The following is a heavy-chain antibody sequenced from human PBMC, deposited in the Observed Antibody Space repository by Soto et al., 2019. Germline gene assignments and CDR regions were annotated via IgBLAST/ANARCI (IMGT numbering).Heavy chain of an antibody. V-gene: IGHV4-39*07. J-gene: IGHJ4*02. Sequence: SETLSLTCSVSDDSINSDKYYWGWIRQPPGKGLEWIGSVHYRGNAYYNPSLQTRVNISLDKSKSQFSLKLSSVTAADTAVYYCARTPFLPSSPFDYWGPGTLVTVSS. CDR1: DDSINSDKYY. CDR3: ARTPFLPSSPFDY. CDR2: VHYRGNA.